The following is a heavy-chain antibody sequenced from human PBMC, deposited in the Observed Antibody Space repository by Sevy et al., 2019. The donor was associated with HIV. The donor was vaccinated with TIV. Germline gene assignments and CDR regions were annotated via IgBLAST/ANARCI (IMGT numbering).Heavy chain of an antibody. J-gene: IGHJ6*02. CDR2: INQDGSEE. D-gene: IGHD3-16*01. V-gene: IGHV3-7*01. CDR3: ARTGSYADTYYYYDAMDV. CDR1: AFTFSSYW. Sequence: GGSLRLSCAASAFTFSSYWMTWVRQAPGKGLEWVANINQDGSEENYVDSVKGRFTIFRDNAKNSLFLQMNSLRAEDTAVYYCARTGSYADTYYYYDAMDVWGPGTTVTVSS.